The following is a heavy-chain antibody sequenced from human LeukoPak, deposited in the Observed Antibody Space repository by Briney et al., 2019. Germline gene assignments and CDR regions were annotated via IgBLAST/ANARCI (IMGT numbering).Heavy chain of an antibody. J-gene: IGHJ4*02. V-gene: IGHV4-39*07. CDR2: IYHSGST. D-gene: IGHD5-24*01. CDR1: GGSISSSSYY. CDR3: ARRPRERQVSRYFFDY. Sequence: SETLSLACTVSGGSISSSSYYWGWIRQPPGKGLEWIGSIYHSGSTNYNPSLKSRVTISVDKSKNQFSLRLSSVTAADTAVYYCARRPRERQVSRYFFDYWGQGTLVTVSS.